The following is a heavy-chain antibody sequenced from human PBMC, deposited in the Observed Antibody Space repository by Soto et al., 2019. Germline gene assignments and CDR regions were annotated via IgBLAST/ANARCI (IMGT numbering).Heavy chain of an antibody. V-gene: IGHV5-51*01. CDR3: ARIYHDSAWD. CDR1: GDSFTTYW. CDR2: IFTGDSDT. Sequence: PGESLKISCKDFGDSFTTYWLGWVRQMPGKGLEWMGTIFTGDSDTRYSPSFQGQVTMSADKSISTAYLQWSSLKASDSAIYYCARIYHDSAWDWGQGTQVTVSS. J-gene: IGHJ4*02. D-gene: IGHD3-22*01.